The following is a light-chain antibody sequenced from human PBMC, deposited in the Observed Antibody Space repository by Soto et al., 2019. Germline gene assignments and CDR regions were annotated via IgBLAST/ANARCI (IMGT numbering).Light chain of an antibody. Sequence: EIVLTQSPATLSLSPGERATLSCRASQSVSTYLAWYQQKPGQAPRLLIYDASNRATGIPARFSGSGSGTDFTLTISRLEPEDFAVYYCQQYGSSGTFGQGTKGDIK. CDR1: QSVSTY. V-gene: IGKV3-11*01. CDR3: QQYGSSGT. J-gene: IGKJ1*01. CDR2: DAS.